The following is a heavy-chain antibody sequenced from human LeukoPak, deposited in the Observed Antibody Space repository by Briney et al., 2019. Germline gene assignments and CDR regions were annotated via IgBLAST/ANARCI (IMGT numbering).Heavy chain of an antibody. Sequence: ASVKVSCKASGYTFTSYGISWVRQAPGQGLEWMGWISAYNSDTNYAQKLQGRVTMTTDTSTNTAYMELRSLRSDDTAVYYCARDYDLWANWFDPWGQGTLVTVSS. CDR3: ARDYDLWANWFDP. J-gene: IGHJ5*02. D-gene: IGHD3-3*01. CDR1: GYTFTSYG. CDR2: ISAYNSDT. V-gene: IGHV1-18*01.